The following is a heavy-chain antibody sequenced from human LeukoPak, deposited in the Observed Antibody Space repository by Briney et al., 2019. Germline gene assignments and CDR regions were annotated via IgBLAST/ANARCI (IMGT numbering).Heavy chain of an antibody. CDR2: ISSSSSYI. V-gene: IGHV3-21*06. CDR1: GFTFSSYS. J-gene: IGHJ4*02. CDR3: ARGPYSSNWYVDY. D-gene: IGHD6-13*01. Sequence: GGFLRLSCAASGFTFSSYSMNWVRQAPGKGLEWVSSISSSSSYIYYADSVKGRFTISRDSAKNSLYLQMNSLRAEDTAVYYCARGPYSSNWYVDYWGQGTLVTVAS.